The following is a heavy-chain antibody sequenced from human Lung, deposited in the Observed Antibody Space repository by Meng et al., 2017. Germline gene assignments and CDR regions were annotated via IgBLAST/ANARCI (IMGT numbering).Heavy chain of an antibody. CDR2: IDPKSGDT. Sequence: QVQLGRVGSEVKKPGASVKVSCKPSGYTFPDYYIHWVRLAPGQGLEWMGHIDPKSGDTRYAQKFQGRVTMTGDTSIGTAYMELTGLRSDDTALYYCARDEDISAAGKLFGDYWGQGTLVTVSS. CDR3: ARDEDISAAGKLFGDY. CDR1: GYTFPDYY. J-gene: IGHJ4*02. D-gene: IGHD6-13*01. V-gene: IGHV1-2*06.